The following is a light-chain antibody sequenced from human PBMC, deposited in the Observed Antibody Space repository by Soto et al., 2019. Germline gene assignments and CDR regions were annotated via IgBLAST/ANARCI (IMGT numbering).Light chain of an antibody. Sequence: EIVMTQSPATLSVSPGERATLSCRASQSVSSNLAWYQQKPGQAPRLLIYGASTRATGIPARFSDSGSGTDFTHTIISLQSEDFAVYYCQQYNNWPPYTFGQGTKLEIK. CDR2: GAS. V-gene: IGKV3-15*01. J-gene: IGKJ2*01. CDR3: QQYNNWPPYT. CDR1: QSVSSN.